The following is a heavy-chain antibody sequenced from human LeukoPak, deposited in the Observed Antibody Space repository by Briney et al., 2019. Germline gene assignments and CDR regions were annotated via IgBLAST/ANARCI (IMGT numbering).Heavy chain of an antibody. V-gene: IGHV4-4*07. D-gene: IGHD3-10*01. CDR1: GGSLSSYY. J-gene: IGHJ6*04. CDR3: ARAIPLGGMDV. CDR2: IYSSGST. Sequence: SETLSLTCTVSGGSLSSYYWSWIRQPAGKGLEWIGRIYSSGSTKYSPSLKSRVTMSVDTSKKQFSLKLSSVTAADTAVYYCARAIPLGGMDVWGKGTTVTISS.